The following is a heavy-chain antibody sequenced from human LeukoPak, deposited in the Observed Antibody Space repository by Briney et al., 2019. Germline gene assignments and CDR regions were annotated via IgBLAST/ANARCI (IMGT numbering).Heavy chain of an antibody. J-gene: IGHJ4*02. V-gene: IGHV3-23*01. CDR1: GFTFNSYA. CDR2: ISGSGGST. Sequence: PGGSLRLSCAASGFTFNSYAMTWVRQAPGKGLEWVSTISGSGGSTYYADSVKGRFTISRDNSKNTLYLQMNSLRAEDTAVYYCAKEGIVVVIPDYWGQGTLVTVSS. D-gene: IGHD3-22*01. CDR3: AKEGIVVVIPDY.